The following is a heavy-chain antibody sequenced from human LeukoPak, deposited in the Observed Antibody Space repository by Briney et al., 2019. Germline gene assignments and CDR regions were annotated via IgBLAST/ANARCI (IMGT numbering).Heavy chain of an antibody. J-gene: IGHJ1*01. D-gene: IGHD4-17*01. CDR2: INHSGST. V-gene: IGHV4-34*01. Sequence: PSETLSLTCAVYGGSFSGYYWSWIRQPPGKGLEWIGEINHSGSTNYNPSLKSRVTISVDTSKNQFSLKLSSVTAADTAVHYCARGHPTRDFQHWGQGTLVTVSS. CDR1: GGSFSGYY. CDR3: ARGHPTRDFQH.